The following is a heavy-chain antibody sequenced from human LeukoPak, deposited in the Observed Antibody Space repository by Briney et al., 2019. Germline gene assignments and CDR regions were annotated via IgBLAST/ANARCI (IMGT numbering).Heavy chain of an antibody. J-gene: IGHJ4*02. CDR3: ARLDSTSSGAHFDF. D-gene: IGHD6-6*01. CDR2: IYPGDSDT. Sequence: GESLKISCKGSGYSFLCYWIAWVRQMPGKGLEWMGMIYPGDSDTRYSPSFRGQVTISADKSIDTAYLQWSSLKASDTAIYYCARLDSTSSGAHFDFWGQGTLVTVSS. V-gene: IGHV5-51*01. CDR1: GYSFLCYW.